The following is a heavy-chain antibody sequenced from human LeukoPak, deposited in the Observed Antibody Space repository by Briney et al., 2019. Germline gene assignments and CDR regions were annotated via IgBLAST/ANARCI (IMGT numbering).Heavy chain of an antibody. D-gene: IGHD5-12*01. CDR3: ASEYSGYDFSLT. V-gene: IGHV4-61*02. J-gene: IGHJ5*02. Sequence: SETLSLTCTVSGVSIGSGSYYWSWIRQPAGKGLEWIGRIYVSGRTNYNPSLKSRVTISIDMSKNQFSLRLSSVTAADTAVYYCASEYSGYDFSLTWGQGTLVTVSS. CDR2: IYVSGRT. CDR1: GVSIGSGSYY.